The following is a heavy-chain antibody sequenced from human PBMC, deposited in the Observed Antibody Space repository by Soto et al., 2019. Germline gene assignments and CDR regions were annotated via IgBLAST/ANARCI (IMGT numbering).Heavy chain of an antibody. CDR1: GGSISSSNW. D-gene: IGHD6-13*01. J-gene: IGHJ5*02. Sequence: SETLSLTCAVSGGSISSSNWWSWVRQPPGKGLEWIGEIYHSGSTNYNPSLKSRVTISVDKSKNQFSLKLSSVTAADTAVYYCARVFAAAGMGWFDPWGQGTLVTVSS. CDR3: ARVFAAAGMGWFDP. V-gene: IGHV4-4*02. CDR2: IYHSGST.